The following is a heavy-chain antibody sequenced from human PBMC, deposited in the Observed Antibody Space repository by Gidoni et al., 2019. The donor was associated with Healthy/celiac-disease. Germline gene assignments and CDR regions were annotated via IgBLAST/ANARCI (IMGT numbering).Heavy chain of an antibody. CDR2: IVVGSGNT. V-gene: IGHV1-58*01. CDR3: AAFYGSGSYYKRYFDY. J-gene: IGHJ4*02. Sequence: QMQLVQSGPEVKKPGTSVKVSCKASGFTFTSSAVQWVRQARGQRLEWIGWIVVGSGNTNYAQKFQERVTITRDMSTSTAYMELSSLRSEDTAVYYCAAFYGSGSYYKRYFDYWGQGTLVTVSS. CDR1: GFTFTSSA. D-gene: IGHD3-10*01.